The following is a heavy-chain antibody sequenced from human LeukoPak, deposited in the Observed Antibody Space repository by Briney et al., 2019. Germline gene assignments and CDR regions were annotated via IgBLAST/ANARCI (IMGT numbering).Heavy chain of an antibody. CDR2: IYTSGST. D-gene: IGHD1-1*01. V-gene: IGHV4-61*02. Sequence: SETLSLTCTVSGDSISSSSYYWSWIRQPAGTGLEWIGRIYTSGSTNYNPSLKSRVTISVDTSKNQFSLMLSSVTAADTAVYYCARTGGRYWFDPWGQGTLVTVSS. CDR1: GDSISSSSYY. J-gene: IGHJ5*02. CDR3: ARTGGRYWFDP.